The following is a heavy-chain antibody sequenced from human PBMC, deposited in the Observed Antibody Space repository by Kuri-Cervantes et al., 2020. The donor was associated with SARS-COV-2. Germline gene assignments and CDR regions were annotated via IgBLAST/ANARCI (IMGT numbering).Heavy chain of an antibody. V-gene: IGHV3-74*01. CDR1: GFTFSGHW. CDR3: ARVRGDYAPDYYYYYGMDV. D-gene: IGHD4-17*01. CDR2: INPDGSYT. Sequence: ETLSLTCAASGFTFSGHWIRWVRQAPGKGLVWVSRINPDGSYTNNADSVKGRFTLSRDNAKNSLYLQMNSLRAEDTAVYYCARVRGDYAPDYYYYYGMDVWGQGTTVTVSS. J-gene: IGHJ6*02.